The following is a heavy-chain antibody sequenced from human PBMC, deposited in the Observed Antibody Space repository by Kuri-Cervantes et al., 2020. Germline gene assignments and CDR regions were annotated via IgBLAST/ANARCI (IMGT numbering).Heavy chain of an antibody. CDR2: TIPIFGTA. D-gene: IGHD2-15*01. Sequence: SVKVSCKASGYTFTSYAISWVRQAPGQGLEWMGGTIPIFGTASYAQKFQGRVTITADESTSTAYMELSSLRSEDTAVYYCARERGGYCSGGSCYRSCPLDYWGQGTLVTVSS. J-gene: IGHJ4*02. CDR3: ARERGGYCSGGSCYRSCPLDY. V-gene: IGHV1-69*13. CDR1: GYTFTSYA.